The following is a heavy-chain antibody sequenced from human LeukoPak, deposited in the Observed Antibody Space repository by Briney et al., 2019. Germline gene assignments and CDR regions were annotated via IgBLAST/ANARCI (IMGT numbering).Heavy chain of an antibody. J-gene: IGHJ4*02. CDR2: ISYDGSNK. V-gene: IGHV3-30-3*01. CDR3: ARGIVGATSNYFDY. D-gene: IGHD1-26*01. Sequence: GGSLRLSCAASGFTFSSYAMHWVRQAPGKGLEWVAVISYDGSNKYYADSVKGRFTISRDNSKNTLYLQMNSLRAEDTAVYYCARGIVGATSNYFDYWGQGTLVTVSS. CDR1: GFTFSSYA.